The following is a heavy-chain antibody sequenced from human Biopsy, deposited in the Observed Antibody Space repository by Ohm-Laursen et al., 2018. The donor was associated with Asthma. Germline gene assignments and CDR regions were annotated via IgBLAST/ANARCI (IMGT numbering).Heavy chain of an antibody. Sequence: SVKVSCKASGGTFNSDAISWVRQAPGQGLEWMGGIIPIFGTPSYAQNFQSRLTITADDSTSTVYMELNSLRSEDTAMYYCARSYCGGDCFSPFDYWGQGTLVTVSS. CDR1: GGTFNSDA. CDR3: ARSYCGGDCFSPFDY. D-gene: IGHD2-21*01. J-gene: IGHJ4*02. CDR2: IIPIFGTP. V-gene: IGHV1-69*13.